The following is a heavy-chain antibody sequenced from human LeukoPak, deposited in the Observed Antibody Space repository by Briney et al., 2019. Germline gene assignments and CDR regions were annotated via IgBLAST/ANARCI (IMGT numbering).Heavy chain of an antibody. CDR1: GGSISSGGYS. D-gene: IGHD5-24*01. Sequence: SQTLSLTSAVSGGSISSGGYSWSWIRQPPGKGLEWIGYIYYSGSTNYNPSLKSRVTISVDTSKNQFSLKLSSVTAADTAVYYCARGGDGYNVYYFDYWGQGTLVTVSS. J-gene: IGHJ4*02. CDR3: ARGGDGYNVYYFDY. CDR2: IYYSGST. V-gene: IGHV4-30-4*07.